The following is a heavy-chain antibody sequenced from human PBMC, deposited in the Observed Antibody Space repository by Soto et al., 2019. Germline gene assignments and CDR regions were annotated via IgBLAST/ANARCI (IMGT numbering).Heavy chain of an antibody. CDR3: AKDNDFWSGTDY. J-gene: IGHJ4*02. CDR2: ISGSGGST. D-gene: IGHD3-3*01. Sequence: EVQLLESGGGLVQPGGSLRLSCAASGFTFSIYAMSWVRQAPGKGLEWVSAISGSGGSTYYADSVKGRFTISRDNSKNTLYLQMNSLRAEDTAAYYCAKDNDFWSGTDYWGQGTLVTVSS. CDR1: GFTFSIYA. V-gene: IGHV3-23*01.